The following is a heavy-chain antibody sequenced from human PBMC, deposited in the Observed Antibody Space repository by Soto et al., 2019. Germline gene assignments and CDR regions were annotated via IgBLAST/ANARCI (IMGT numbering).Heavy chain of an antibody. CDR2: IIPIFDST. CDR3: VRAPLLFGVTKHENYFDL. Sequence: QVQLVQSGAEVKKPRSSVKVSCKASGGTFSNSVISWVRQAPGQGLEWMGGIIPIFDSTNYAQKLQGRVTFIADEFTSTGYMELSSLRSEDTAIDYYVRAPLLFGVTKHENYFDLSGQGTRVTVSS. J-gene: IGHJ4*02. V-gene: IGHV1-69*01. D-gene: IGHD3-3*01. CDR1: GGTFSNSV.